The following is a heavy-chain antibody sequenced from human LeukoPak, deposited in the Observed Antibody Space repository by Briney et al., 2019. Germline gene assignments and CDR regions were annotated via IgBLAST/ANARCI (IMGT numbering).Heavy chain of an antibody. Sequence: ASVKVSCKASGYTFTNYGISWVRQAPGQGLEWMGWISSYNGNTNYAQKLQGRVTMTTDTSTSTAYMELRRLRSDDTAVYYCARVVVAATGGEDFQHWGQGTLVTVSS. D-gene: IGHD2-15*01. V-gene: IGHV1-18*01. J-gene: IGHJ1*01. CDR2: ISSYNGNT. CDR3: ARVVVAATGGEDFQH. CDR1: GYTFTNYG.